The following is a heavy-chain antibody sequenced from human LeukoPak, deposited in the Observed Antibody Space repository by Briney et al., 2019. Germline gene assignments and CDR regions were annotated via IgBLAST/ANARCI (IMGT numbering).Heavy chain of an antibody. Sequence: GGSLRLSCAASGFTFSSYAMSWVRQAPGKGLEWVSGVSGNGGSTYYADSVRGRFTISRDNSKNTLYVQMNSLRAEDTAVYYCAKAVAEYYFDYWGQGTLVTISS. CDR3: AKAVAEYYFDY. D-gene: IGHD6-19*01. CDR1: GFTFSSYA. CDR2: VSGNGGST. J-gene: IGHJ4*02. V-gene: IGHV3-23*01.